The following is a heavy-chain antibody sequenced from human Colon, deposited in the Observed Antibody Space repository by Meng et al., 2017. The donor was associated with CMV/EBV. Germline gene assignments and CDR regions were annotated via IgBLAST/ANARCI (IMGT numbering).Heavy chain of an antibody. V-gene: IGHV3-23*01. Sequence: SLAACGFTFSNDSMRWVSQAPGKGLGWVSSISGSGITTYYADSVKGRFTISRDNSKDTLFLEMNSLRADDTAVYYCAKDQGFSAASGGDQGTLVTVSS. CDR3: AKDQGFSAASG. D-gene: IGHD6-13*01. CDR1: GFTFSNDS. J-gene: IGHJ4*02. CDR2: ISGSGITT.